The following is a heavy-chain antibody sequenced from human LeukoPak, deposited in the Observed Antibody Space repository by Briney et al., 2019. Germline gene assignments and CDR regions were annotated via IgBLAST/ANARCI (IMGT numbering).Heavy chain of an antibody. J-gene: IGHJ4*02. CDR1: GGSFSGYY. D-gene: IGHD5-18*01. Sequence: PSETLSLTCAVYGGSFSGYYWSWIRQPPGKGLEWIGEINHSGSTNYNPSLKSRVTISVGTSKNQFSLKLSSVTAADTAVYYCARGGGYSYGSLDYWGQGTLVTVSS. V-gene: IGHV4-34*01. CDR2: INHSGST. CDR3: ARGGGYSYGSLDY.